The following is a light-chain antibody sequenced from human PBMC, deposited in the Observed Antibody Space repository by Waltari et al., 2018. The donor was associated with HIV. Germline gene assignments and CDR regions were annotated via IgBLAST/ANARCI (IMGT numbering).Light chain of an antibody. V-gene: IGKV3-15*01. CDR1: ENIRNN. CDR2: DAS. CDR3: QQYSRWPPTWT. J-gene: IGKJ1*01. Sequence: EVVMTQSPGTLSVSPGERATVSCRSSENIRNNLARYQQKPGQAPRLLFYDASARATGVPARFSGSGSGTEFTLTISGLQSEDFAIYYCQQYSRWPPTWTFGQGTKVDVK.